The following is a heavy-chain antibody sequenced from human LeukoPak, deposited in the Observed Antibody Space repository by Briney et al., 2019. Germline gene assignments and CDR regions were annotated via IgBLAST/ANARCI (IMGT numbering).Heavy chain of an antibody. D-gene: IGHD4-17*01. CDR3: ARGTVTPPWYFDY. CDR2: IYYSGST. CDR1: GGSISSHY. Sequence: SETLSLTCTVSGGSISSHYWSWIRQPPGKGLEWIGYIYYSGSTNYNPSLKSRVTISVDTSKNQFSLKLSSVPAADTAVYYCARGTVTPPWYFDYWGQGTLVTVSS. V-gene: IGHV4-59*11. J-gene: IGHJ4*02.